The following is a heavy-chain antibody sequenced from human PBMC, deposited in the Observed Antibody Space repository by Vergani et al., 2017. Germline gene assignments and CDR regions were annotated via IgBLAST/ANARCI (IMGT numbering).Heavy chain of an antibody. D-gene: IGHD4-11*01. J-gene: IGHJ4*01. V-gene: IGHV4-38-2*02. CDR2: FRVSGNS. CDR1: GYSISGGYY. Sequence: QVQLQESGPGLVKPSETLPLTCTVSGYSISGGYYWGWVRQTPAKGLEWIGSFRVSGNSFYNPSLKSRVAMSVDTSKNQFSLQLRSVTAADTAVYYCARQEEGDYSGFYFFDHWGQGILVTVSS. CDR3: ARQEEGDYSGFYFFDH.